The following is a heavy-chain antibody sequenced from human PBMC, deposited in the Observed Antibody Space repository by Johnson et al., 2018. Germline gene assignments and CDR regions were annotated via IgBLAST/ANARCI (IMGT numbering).Heavy chain of an antibody. CDR1: GFTFGDYA. V-gene: IGHV3-49*03. D-gene: IGHD3-16*01. Sequence: EVQLVESGGGLVQPGRSLRLSCTASGFTFGDYAMSWFRQAPGKGLEWVGVIGSRAFGATTEYAASVKGRFTISREDSKSIGYLQMNSLKTEDKAVYYCKRGRTSAFDSWGQGTMVTVSS. J-gene: IGHJ3*02. CDR3: KRGRTSAFDS. CDR2: IGSRAFGATT.